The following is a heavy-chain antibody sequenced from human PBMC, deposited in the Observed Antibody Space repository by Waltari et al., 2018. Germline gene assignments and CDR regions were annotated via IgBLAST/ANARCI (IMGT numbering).Heavy chain of an antibody. CDR3: ARLERSFDI. V-gene: IGHV4-39*01. CDR1: GGSISSSSYY. D-gene: IGHD6-25*01. CDR2: IYYSGST. Sequence: QLQLQESGPGLVKPSETLSLTCTVSGGSISSSSYYWGWIRQPPGKGLEWIGSIYYSGSTDYNPSRKSRVTISVDTSKNQFSLKLSSVTAADTAVYYCARLERSFDIWGQGTMVTVSS. J-gene: IGHJ3*02.